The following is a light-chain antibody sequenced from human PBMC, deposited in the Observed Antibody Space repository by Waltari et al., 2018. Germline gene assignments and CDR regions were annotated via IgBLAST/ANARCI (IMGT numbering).Light chain of an antibody. J-gene: IGLJ3*02. V-gene: IGLV8-61*01. CDR3: VLYMGGGIL. CDR2: STN. Sequence: QTVVTQEPSFSVSPGGIVTLTCGLRSGSASTTYYPSWYQQTPGQAPRPLIYSTNTRSSGVPDRISGSILGNKAALTITGAQADDESDYYCVLYMGGGILFGGGTKLTVL. CDR1: SGSASTTYY.